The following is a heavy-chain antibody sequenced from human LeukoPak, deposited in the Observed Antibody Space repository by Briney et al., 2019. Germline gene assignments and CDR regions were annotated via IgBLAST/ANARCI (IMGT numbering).Heavy chain of an antibody. CDR1: GGSINNYF. CDR3: ARHEKNGGYYDY. CDR2: IYYSGGN. Sequence: SETLSLTCTVSGGSINNYFWSWIRQPPGKGLEWIGYIYYSGGNDYNPSLKSRVTISVDTSNNQFSLQLRSVTAEDTAVYYCARHEKNGGYYDYWGQGTLVTVSS. D-gene: IGHD3-22*01. J-gene: IGHJ4*02. V-gene: IGHV4-59*08.